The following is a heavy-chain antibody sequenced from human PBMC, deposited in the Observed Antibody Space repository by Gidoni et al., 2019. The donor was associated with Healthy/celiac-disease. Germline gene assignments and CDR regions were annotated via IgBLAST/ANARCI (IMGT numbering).Heavy chain of an antibody. CDR3: VKDLDYYDSSGYLFEY. CDR1: GFTFSSYA. CDR2: ISSNRGST. Sequence: EVQLVESGGALVQPGGSLSLSCSASGFTFSSYAMHWVRQAQGQGLEYVSAISSNRGSTYYADSVKGRFTISRDNSKNTLYLQMSSLRAEDTAVYYCVKDLDYYDSSGYLFEYWGQGTLVTVSS. V-gene: IGHV3-64D*06. J-gene: IGHJ4*02. D-gene: IGHD3-22*01.